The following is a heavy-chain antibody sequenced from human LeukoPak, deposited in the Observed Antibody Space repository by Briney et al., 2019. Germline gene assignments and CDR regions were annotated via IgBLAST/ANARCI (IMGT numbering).Heavy chain of an antibody. V-gene: IGHV1-2*02. J-gene: IGHJ5*02. CDR3: ARAPLGYCSSTSCPYWFDP. D-gene: IGHD2-2*01. Sequence: ASVKVSCKASGYTFTGYYMHWVRQAPGQGLEWMGWINPNSGGTNYAQKFQGRVTMTRDTSISTAYMELSRLRSDDTAVYYCARAPLGYCSSTSCPYWFDPWGQGTLVTVSS. CDR1: GYTFTGYY. CDR2: INPNSGGT.